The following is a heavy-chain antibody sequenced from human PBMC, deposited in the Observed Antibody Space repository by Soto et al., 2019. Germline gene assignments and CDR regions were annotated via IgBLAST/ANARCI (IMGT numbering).Heavy chain of an antibody. CDR3: AKDRPPYYDFWSGPYGMDV. CDR2: ISYDGSNK. V-gene: IGHV3-30*18. J-gene: IGHJ6*02. D-gene: IGHD3-3*01. CDR1: GFTFSSYG. Sequence: QVQLVESGGGVVQPGRSLRLSCAASGFTFSSYGMHWVRQAPGKGLEWVAVISYDGSNKYYADSVKGRFTISRDNSKNTLYLQMNSLRAEDTAVYYCAKDRPPYYDFWSGPYGMDVWGQGTTVTVSS.